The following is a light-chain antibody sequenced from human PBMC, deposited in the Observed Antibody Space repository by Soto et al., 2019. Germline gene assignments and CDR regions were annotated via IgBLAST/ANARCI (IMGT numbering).Light chain of an antibody. V-gene: IGKV1-17*01. CDR3: LQHNTYPWT. CDR2: DAS. CDR1: QSIGSW. Sequence: DRVTITCRASQSIGSWLAWYQQEPGQAPKRLIYDASTLHSGVPSRFSGSGSGTEFTLTISSLQPEDFATYYCLQHNTYPWTFGQGTKVDNK. J-gene: IGKJ1*01.